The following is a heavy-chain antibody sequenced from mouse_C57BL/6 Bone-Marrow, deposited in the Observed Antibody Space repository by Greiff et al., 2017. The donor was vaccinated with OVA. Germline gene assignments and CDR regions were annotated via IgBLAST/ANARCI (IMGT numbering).Heavy chain of an antibody. Sequence: VQLQQSGAELVKPGASVKLSCKASGYTFTSYWMHWVKQRPGQGLEWIGMIHPNSGSTNYNEKFKSKATLTVDNSSSTAYMQLSSLTSEDSAVYYCARRDYGSSSWYFDVWGTGTTVTVSS. CDR1: GYTFTSYW. CDR2: IHPNSGST. J-gene: IGHJ1*03. CDR3: ARRDYGSSSWYFDV. D-gene: IGHD1-1*01. V-gene: IGHV1-64*01.